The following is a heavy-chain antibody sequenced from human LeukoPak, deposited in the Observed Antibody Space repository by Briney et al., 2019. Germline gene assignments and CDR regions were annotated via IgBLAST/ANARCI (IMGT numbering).Heavy chain of an antibody. CDR1: GGSISSYY. J-gene: IGHJ1*01. CDR2: IYHSGST. V-gene: IGHV4-59*04. CDR3: ARPRSSGWYLRGYFQH. D-gene: IGHD6-19*01. Sequence: PSETLSLTCTVSGGSISSYYWGWIRQPPGKGLGWIGSIYHSGSTYYNPSLKSRVTISVDTSKNQFSLKLSSMTAADTAVYYCARPRSSGWYLRGYFQHWGQGTLVTVSS.